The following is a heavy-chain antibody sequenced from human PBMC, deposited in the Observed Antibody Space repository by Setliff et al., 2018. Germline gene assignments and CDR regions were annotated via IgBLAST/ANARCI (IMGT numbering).Heavy chain of an antibody. CDR1: GGSFSGYY. D-gene: IGHD1-1*01. CDR2: IHPSGST. V-gene: IGHV4-4*07. J-gene: IGHJ5*02. CDR3: ARTTGSTHNWLDP. Sequence: PSETLSLTCAVSGGSFSGYYWSWIRKPAGKGLEWIGRIHPSGSTNYNPSLKSRVTISVDTSKNQFSLKVSSVTAADTAVYYCARTTGSTHNWLDPWGPGTLVTVSS.